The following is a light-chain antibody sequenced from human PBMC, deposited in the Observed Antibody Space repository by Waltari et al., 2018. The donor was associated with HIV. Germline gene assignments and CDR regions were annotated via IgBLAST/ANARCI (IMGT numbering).Light chain of an antibody. V-gene: IGLV1-40*01. CDR3: QSYDSSLTGWV. CDR2: VNI. Sequence: QSVLTQPPSVSGAPGQRVTISCTGGSSNVGAGSDVHWYQQLPGTAPKLLIFVNIIRPSGVSDRFSGSKSGTAASLAITGLQAEDEADYYCQSYDSSLTGWVFGGGTKLTVL. CDR1: SSNVGAGSD. J-gene: IGLJ3*02.